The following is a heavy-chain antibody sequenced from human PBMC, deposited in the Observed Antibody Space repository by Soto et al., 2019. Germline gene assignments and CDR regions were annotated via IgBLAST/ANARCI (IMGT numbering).Heavy chain of an antibody. D-gene: IGHD4-17*01. CDR3: SRGDATKIVVTTYYGMDV. CDR1: GGTLRNYG. V-gene: IGHV1-69*12. CDR2: IIPVFGTA. J-gene: IGHJ6*02. Sequence: QVQLVQSGAEVKKPGSSVRVSCKASGGTLRNYGISWVRQAPGQGLEWMGGIIPVFGTANYAQMFQGRVTITADESTSTVYMDVTSLRSEDTAVYYCSRGDATKIVVTTYYGMDVWGQGTTVTVSS.